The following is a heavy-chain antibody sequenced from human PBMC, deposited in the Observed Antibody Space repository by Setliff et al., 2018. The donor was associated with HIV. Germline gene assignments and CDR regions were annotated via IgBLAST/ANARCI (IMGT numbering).Heavy chain of an antibody. CDR2: IYGGGST. J-gene: IGHJ4*02. V-gene: IGHV3-53*01. CDR3: ARSPGMFDY. Sequence: GGSLRLSCAGSGFNFGGYSMSWVRQAPGKGLEWVSSIYGGGSTYYADSVKGRFTISRDNSKNTVYLQMTSLRAEDTAVYYCARSPGMFDYWGQGTPVTVSS. CDR1: GFNFGGYS. D-gene: IGHD1-1*01.